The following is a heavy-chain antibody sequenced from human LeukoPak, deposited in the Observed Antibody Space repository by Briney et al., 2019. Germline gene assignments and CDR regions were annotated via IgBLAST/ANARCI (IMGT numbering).Heavy chain of an antibody. CDR1: GFSFSSYG. J-gene: IGHJ4*02. Sequence: GGSLRLSCAASGFSFSSYGMSWVRQAPGKGLEWVSAISLGGGSTYYTDSVKGRFTISRDNSKNTLYLQMNSLRAEDTAVYYCANGYRYCTSTSCDFDYWGQGTLVTVSS. D-gene: IGHD2-2*01. CDR3: ANGYRYCTSTSCDFDY. V-gene: IGHV3-23*01. CDR2: ISLGGGST.